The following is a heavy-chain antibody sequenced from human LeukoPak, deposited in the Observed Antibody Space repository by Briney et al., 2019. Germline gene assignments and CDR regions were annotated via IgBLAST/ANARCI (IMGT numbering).Heavy chain of an antibody. D-gene: IGHD4-17*01. V-gene: IGHV3-30-3*01. CDR2: ISYDGSNK. CDR3: AQWDNGDHGFAY. CDR1: GFTFSSYA. J-gene: IGHJ4*02. Sequence: GGSLRLSCAASGFTFSSYAMHWVRQAPGKGLEWVAVISYDGSNKYYADSVKGRFTVSRDNSKNTLYLQMNSLRAEDTAVYYCAQWDNGDHGFAYWGQGTLVTVSS.